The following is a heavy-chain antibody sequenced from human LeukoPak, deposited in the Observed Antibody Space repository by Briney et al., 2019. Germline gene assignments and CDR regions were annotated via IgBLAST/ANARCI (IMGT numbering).Heavy chain of an antibody. V-gene: IGHV3-30*02. CDR2: IRSDGYHT. D-gene: IGHD1-26*01. Sequence: PGGSLRPSCGASGFIFDTHDMHWVRQAPGKGLEWVAFIRSDGYHTYYADSVKGRFTITRDNSKNTLYLQMNSLRLEDMAVYYCAKPSGSGVDYWGRGTRVTVSS. CDR1: GFIFDTHD. J-gene: IGHJ4*02. CDR3: AKPSGSGVDY.